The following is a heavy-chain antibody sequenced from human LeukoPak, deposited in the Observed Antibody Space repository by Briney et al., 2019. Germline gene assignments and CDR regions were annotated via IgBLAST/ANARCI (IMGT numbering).Heavy chain of an antibody. CDR3: VRCGVTAGMQD. V-gene: IGHV3-7*01. CDR2: INRDERET. D-gene: IGHD2-2*01. CDR1: GFTFSDYW. Sequence: PGGSLRHSCEGSGFTFSDYWMGWVRQAPGKGLEWGANINRDERETYYLDSVKGRFTISRDNVKKSTFLQMNSLRVEETAFYPCVRCGVTAGMQDWGQGTLVTVSS. J-gene: IGHJ4*02.